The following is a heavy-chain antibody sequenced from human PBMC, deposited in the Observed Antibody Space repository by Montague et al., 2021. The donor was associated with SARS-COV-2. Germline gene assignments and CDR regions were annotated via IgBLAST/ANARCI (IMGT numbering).Heavy chain of an antibody. D-gene: IGHD1-14*01. CDR1: GDSVSSNSAA. V-gene: IGHV6-1*01. Sequence: CAISGDSVSSNSAARNWIRQSPSRGLEWLGRAYYRSRWFNDYAVSIRSRITINPDTSKNQFSLQLNPVTPEDTAVYYCARATEWRGYYYYYYMDVWGKGTTVTVSS. J-gene: IGHJ6*03. CDR3: ARATEWRGYYYYYYMDV. CDR2: AYYRSRWFN.